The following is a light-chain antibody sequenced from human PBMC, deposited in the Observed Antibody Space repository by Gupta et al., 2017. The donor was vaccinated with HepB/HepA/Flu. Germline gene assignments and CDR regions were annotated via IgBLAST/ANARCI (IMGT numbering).Light chain of an antibody. CDR2: EAS. CDR3: QQYNSYSRT. J-gene: IGKJ1*01. Sequence: DIHMTQSPSTLSASVGDGVTIPCRPGQSISSWLAWYQQKPGKAPKLLIYEASTLESGVPYRFSGSGSGTEFTLTINRLEPDDFAIYYCQQYNSYSRTFGQGTKVEIK. CDR1: QSISSW. V-gene: IGKV1-5*03.